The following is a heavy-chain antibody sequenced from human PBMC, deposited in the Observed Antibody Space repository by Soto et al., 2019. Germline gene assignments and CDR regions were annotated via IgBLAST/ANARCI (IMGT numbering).Heavy chain of an antibody. CDR3: AGDRRFLEWLDY. CDR2: IWYDGSNK. D-gene: IGHD3-3*01. J-gene: IGHJ4*02. Sequence: QMHLVESGGGVVQPGRSLTLSCVASGFTFTSYGIHWVRQAPGKGLGWVAVIWYDGSNKYYGDSVKGRFSISRDNSKNTVYLQMNSLRAEDTAVYYCAGDRRFLEWLDYWGQGTPVPVSS. CDR1: GFTFTSYG. V-gene: IGHV3-33*01.